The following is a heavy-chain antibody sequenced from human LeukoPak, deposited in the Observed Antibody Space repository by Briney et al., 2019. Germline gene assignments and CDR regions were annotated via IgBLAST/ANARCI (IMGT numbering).Heavy chain of an antibody. CDR2: ISSSSSYI. CDR3: ARDPQGYSSRGQAY. CDR1: GFTFSSYG. V-gene: IGHV3-21*01. Sequence: GGSLRLSCAASGFTFSSYGMTWVRQAPGKGLEWVSSISSSSSYIYYADSVKGRFTISRDNAKNSLYLQMNSLRAEDTAVYYCARDPQGYSSRGQAYWGQGTLVTVSS. D-gene: IGHD6-13*01. J-gene: IGHJ4*02.